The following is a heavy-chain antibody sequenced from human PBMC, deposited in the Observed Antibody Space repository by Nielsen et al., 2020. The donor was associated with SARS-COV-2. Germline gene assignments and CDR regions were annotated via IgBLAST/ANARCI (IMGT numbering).Heavy chain of an antibody. CDR2: IGTVGDT. CDR3: ARDKGDYGSEAAGMDV. D-gene: IGHD4-17*01. Sequence: GGSLRLSCAASGFTFSAYDIHWVRQGTGKGLEWVSAIGTVGDTYYADSVKGRFTVSRENAKNSLYLQMNSLRDGDTAVYYCARDKGDYGSEAAGMDVWGQGTTVTVSS. J-gene: IGHJ6*02. CDR1: GFTFSAYD. V-gene: IGHV3-13*01.